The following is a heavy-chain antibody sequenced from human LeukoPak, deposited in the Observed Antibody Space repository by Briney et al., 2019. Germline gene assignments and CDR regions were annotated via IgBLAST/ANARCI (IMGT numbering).Heavy chain of an antibody. CDR2: IYYSGST. J-gene: IGHJ1*01. Sequence: PSETLSLTCTVSGGSISSYYWSWIRQPPGKGLEWIGYIYYSGSTNYNPSLKSQVTISVDTSKNQFSLKLSSVTAADTAVYYCARDSNCSSTSCYLQYFQHWGQGTLVTVSS. CDR3: ARDSNCSSTSCYLQYFQH. V-gene: IGHV4-59*01. CDR1: GGSISSYY. D-gene: IGHD2-2*01.